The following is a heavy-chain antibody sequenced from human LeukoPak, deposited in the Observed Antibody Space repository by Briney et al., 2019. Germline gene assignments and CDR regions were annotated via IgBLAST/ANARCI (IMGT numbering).Heavy chain of an antibody. D-gene: IGHD2-2*03. J-gene: IGHJ4*02. CDR2: ISGSGGST. Sequence: GGSLRLSCAASGFTFSSYAMSWVRQAPGKGLEWVSAISGSGGSTYYADSVKGRFTISRDNSKNTLYLQMNSLRAEDTAVYYCAKALGYCSSTSCYGTFDYWGQGTLVTVSS. CDR3: AKALGYCSSTSCYGTFDY. CDR1: GFTFSSYA. V-gene: IGHV3-23*01.